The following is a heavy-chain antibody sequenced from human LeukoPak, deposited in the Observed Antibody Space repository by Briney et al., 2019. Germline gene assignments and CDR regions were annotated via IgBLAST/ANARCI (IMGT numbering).Heavy chain of an antibody. CDR1: GYSFTSYW. CDR3: ARVYSGSYCWFDP. Sequence: GGALKIFCKGSGYSFTSYWIGWVRQMPGEGLEGMGIIYPGDSDTRYSASFQGQVTISADKSISTAYLQWSSLKASDAAMYYCARVYSGSYCWFDPWGQGTLVTVSS. CDR2: IYPGDSDT. V-gene: IGHV5-51*01. D-gene: IGHD1-26*01. J-gene: IGHJ5*02.